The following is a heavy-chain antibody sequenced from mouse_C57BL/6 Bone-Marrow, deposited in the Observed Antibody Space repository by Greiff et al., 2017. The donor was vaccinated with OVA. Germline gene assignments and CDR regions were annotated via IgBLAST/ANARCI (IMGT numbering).Heavy chain of an antibody. D-gene: IGHD1-1*01. V-gene: IGHV1-64*01. Sequence: QVQLQQPGAELVKPGASVKLSCKASGYTFTSYWMHWVKQRPGQGLEWIGMIHPNSGSTNYNEKFKSKATLTVDKSSSTAYMQLSSLTSEDSAVYYCARHYYGRVSWFAYWGQGTLVTVSA. CDR3: ARHYYGRVSWFAY. CDR1: GYTFTSYW. CDR2: IHPNSGST. J-gene: IGHJ3*01.